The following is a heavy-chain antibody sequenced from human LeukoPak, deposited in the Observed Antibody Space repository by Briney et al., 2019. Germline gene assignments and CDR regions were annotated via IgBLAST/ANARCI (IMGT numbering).Heavy chain of an antibody. D-gene: IGHD5-18*01. CDR1: GYTFTGYY. J-gene: IGHJ4*02. Sequence: ASVKVSCKASGYTFTGYYMHWVRQAPGQGLEWMGWINPNSGGTNYAQKFPGRVTMTRDTSISTAYMELSRLRSDDTAVYYCARVEYSYGPEALGYWGQGTLVTVSS. CDR2: INPNSGGT. CDR3: ARVEYSYGPEALGY. V-gene: IGHV1-2*02.